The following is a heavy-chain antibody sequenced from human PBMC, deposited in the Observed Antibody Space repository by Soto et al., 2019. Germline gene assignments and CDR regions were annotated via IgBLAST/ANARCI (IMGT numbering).Heavy chain of an antibody. Sequence: ASVKVSCKASGYTFTSYDINWVRQATGQGLEWMGWMNPNSGNTGYAQKYQGRVTMTRNTSISTAYMELSSLRSEDTAVYYCGIKGVAARRLYYYYYMDVWGKGTTVTVSS. CDR2: MNPNSGNT. CDR3: GIKGVAARRLYYYYYMDV. V-gene: IGHV1-8*01. D-gene: IGHD6-6*01. CDR1: GYTFTSYD. J-gene: IGHJ6*03.